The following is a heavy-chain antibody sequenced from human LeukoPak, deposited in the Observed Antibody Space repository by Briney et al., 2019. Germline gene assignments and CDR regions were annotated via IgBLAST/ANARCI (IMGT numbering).Heavy chain of an antibody. D-gene: IGHD5-18*01. J-gene: IGHJ4*02. Sequence: GSSVKVSCKASGGTFSSYAISWVRQAPGQGLEWMGGIIPIFGTANYAQKFQGRVTITADESTSTAYMELSSLRSEDTAVYYCARGVGYSYGYRLYFDYWGQGTLVTVSS. CDR3: ARGVGYSYGYRLYFDY. CDR2: IIPIFGTA. CDR1: GGTFSSYA. V-gene: IGHV1-69*01.